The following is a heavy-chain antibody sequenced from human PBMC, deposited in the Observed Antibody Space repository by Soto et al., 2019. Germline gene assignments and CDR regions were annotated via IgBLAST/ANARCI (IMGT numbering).Heavy chain of an antibody. CDR1: GGSISSYY. J-gene: IGHJ4*02. CDR3: ASGNWNDGSWY. D-gene: IGHD1-1*01. V-gene: IGHV4-59*01. Sequence: SETLSRTCTVSGGSISSYYWNWIPQPPGKGLEWIGYIYYSGSTNYNPSLKSRVTISIDTSKNQFSLKLSSVTAADTAVYYCASGNWNDGSWYWGQGTLVIVSS. CDR2: IYYSGST.